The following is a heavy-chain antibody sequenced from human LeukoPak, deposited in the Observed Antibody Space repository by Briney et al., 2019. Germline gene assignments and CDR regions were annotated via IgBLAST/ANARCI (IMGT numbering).Heavy chain of an antibody. J-gene: IGHJ6*02. CDR2: ISSSGRTV. D-gene: IGHD3-10*01. CDR3: ARDSYGSGSYHFSLAPYYGLDV. V-gene: IGHV3-48*03. Sequence: PGGSLRLSCAASGFTFSNYEMNWVRQAPGQGLEWLSCISSSGRTVSYADSVKGRFIVSRDNANNAVYLQLNSLRAEDTALYYCARDSYGSGSYHFSLAPYYGLDVWGQGTTVIVSS. CDR1: GFTFSNYE.